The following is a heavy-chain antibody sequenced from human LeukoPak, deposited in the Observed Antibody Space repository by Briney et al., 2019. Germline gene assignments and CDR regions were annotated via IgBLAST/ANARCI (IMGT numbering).Heavy chain of an antibody. J-gene: IGHJ3*02. CDR3: ARIRYYYDSSGYYSDI. D-gene: IGHD3-22*01. CDR1: GFSLSTSGMC. Sequence: SGPALVKPTQTLTLTCTFSGFSLSTSGMCVSWIRQPPGKALEWLARIDWDDDKYYSTSLKTRLTISKDTSKNQVVLRMTNMDPVDTATYYCARIRYYYDSSGYYSDIWGQGTKVTVSS. CDR2: IDWDDDK. V-gene: IGHV2-70*11.